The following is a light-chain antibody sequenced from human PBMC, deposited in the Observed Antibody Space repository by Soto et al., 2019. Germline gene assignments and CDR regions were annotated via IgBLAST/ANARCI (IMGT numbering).Light chain of an antibody. CDR3: LSFTTSSIHV. Sequence: QSALTQPASLSGSPGQSVTISCTGTSSDIGAYDYVSWFQQHPCKAPKLMISEVNNRPSGVSNRFSGSKSGNTASLTISGLQVEDDAEYFCLSFTTSSIHVFGTRTMGTVL. J-gene: IGLJ1*01. V-gene: IGLV2-14*01. CDR2: EVN. CDR1: SSDIGAYDY.